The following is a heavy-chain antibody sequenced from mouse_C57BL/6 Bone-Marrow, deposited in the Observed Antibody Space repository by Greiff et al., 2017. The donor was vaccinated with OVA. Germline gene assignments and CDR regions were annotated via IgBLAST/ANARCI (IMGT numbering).Heavy chain of an antibody. D-gene: IGHD1-1*01. CDR2: IYPGSGNT. CDR3: AKVLLRSYYFDY. J-gene: IGHJ2*01. CDR1: GYSFTSYY. Sequence: VKLQESGPELVKPGASVKISCKASGYSFTSYYIHWVKQRPGQGLEWIGWIYPGSGNTKYNEKFKGKATLTADTSSSTAYMQLSSLTSEDSAVYYCAKVLLRSYYFDYWGQGTTLTVSS. V-gene: IGHV1-66*01.